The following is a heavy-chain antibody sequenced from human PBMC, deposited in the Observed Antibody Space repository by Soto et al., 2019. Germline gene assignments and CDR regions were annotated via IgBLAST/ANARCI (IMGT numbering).Heavy chain of an antibody. J-gene: IGHJ4*02. D-gene: IGHD3-22*01. CDR2: IYYSGST. CDR3: AREYYYDSSGFDY. Sequence: ASETLSLTCTVSDDSISSGGYYWSWIRQPPGKGLEWIGYIYYSGSTYYNPSLKSRVTVSVDTSKNQFSLKLSSVTAADTAVYYCAREYYYDSSGFDYWGQGTLVTVSS. V-gene: IGHV4-31*03. CDR1: DDSISSGGYY.